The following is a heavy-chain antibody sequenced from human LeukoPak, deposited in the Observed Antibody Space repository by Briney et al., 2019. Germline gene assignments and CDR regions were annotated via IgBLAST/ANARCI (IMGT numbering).Heavy chain of an antibody. CDR2: INPSGGST. J-gene: IGHJ4*02. CDR3: ARAITIFGVVITYYFDS. CDR1: GYTFTSYY. D-gene: IGHD3-3*01. Sequence: ASVKGSCKASGYTFTSYYMHWVRQAPGQGLDWMGIINPSGGSTTYAQKFQGRVTMTRDTSTSTVYMELSSLRSEDTAVYYCARAITIFGVVITYYFDSNGRRTLVTVSS. V-gene: IGHV1-46*01.